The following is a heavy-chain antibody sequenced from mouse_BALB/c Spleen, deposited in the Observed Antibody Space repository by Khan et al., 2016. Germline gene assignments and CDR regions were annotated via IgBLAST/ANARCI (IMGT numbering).Heavy chain of an antibody. V-gene: IGHV2-9-2*01. CDR3: VRTSSSYGYFDV. CDR1: GFSLTSYD. D-gene: IGHD1-1*01. Sequence: QMQLEESGPGLVAPSQSLSITCTVSGFSLTSYDISWIRQPPGKGLEWLGVIWTGGGTNYNSAFMSRLSISKDNSKSQVFLKMNSLQTDDTAIYYCVRTSSSYGYFDVWGAGTTVTVSS. CDR2: IWTGGGT. J-gene: IGHJ1*01.